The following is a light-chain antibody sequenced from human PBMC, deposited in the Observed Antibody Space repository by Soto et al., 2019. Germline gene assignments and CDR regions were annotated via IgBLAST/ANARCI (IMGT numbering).Light chain of an antibody. CDR3: QSYDSGLSGAV. J-gene: IGLJ3*02. CDR2: TNS. V-gene: IGLV1-40*01. CDR1: SSNIGAGSD. Sequence: QSVLTQPPSVSGAPGQRVTISCTWTSSNIGAGSDVNWYHHLPGAAPNLRIYTNSNRPSGVPDRFSGSQSGTAAALDTTGLHAEDEDESYYQSYDSGLSGAVVGGGSKFTVL.